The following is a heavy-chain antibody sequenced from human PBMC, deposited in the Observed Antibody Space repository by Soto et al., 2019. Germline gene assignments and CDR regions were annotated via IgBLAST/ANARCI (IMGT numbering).Heavy chain of an antibody. CDR2: FSAGSGMA. Sequence: ESGGGLAQPGGSLRLSCAASGFTFRYYALAWVRQAPGKGLEWVSSFSAGSGMAYYANSVRGRFTMSRDISENMLYLQMNSLSADDTAVYYCAKGISSSSGDFDYWGQGTLVTVSS. J-gene: IGHJ4*02. D-gene: IGHD6-6*01. CDR3: AKGISSSSGDFDY. CDR1: GFTFRYYA. V-gene: IGHV3-23*01.